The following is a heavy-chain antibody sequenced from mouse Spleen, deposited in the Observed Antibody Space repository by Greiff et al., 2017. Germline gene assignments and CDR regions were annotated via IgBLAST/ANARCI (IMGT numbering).Heavy chain of an antibody. CDR3: ARSPRYDFDY. J-gene: IGHJ2*01. CDR1: GFTFTDYY. CDR2: IRNKANGYTT. Sequence: EVKLVESGGGLVQPGGSLSLSCAASGFTFTDYYMSWVRQPPGKALEWLGFIRNKANGYTTEYSASVKGRFTISRDNSQSILYLQMNALRAEDSATYYCARSPRYDFDYWGQNATLSLSS. D-gene: IGHD1-1*02. V-gene: IGHV7-3*01.